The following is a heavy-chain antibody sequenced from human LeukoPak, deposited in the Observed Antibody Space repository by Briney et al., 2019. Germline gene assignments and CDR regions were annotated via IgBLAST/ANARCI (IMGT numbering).Heavy chain of an antibody. J-gene: IGHJ4*02. Sequence: PGGSLRLSCAASGFTFSSYEMNWVRQAPGEGLEWVSYISSSGSTIYYADSVKGRFTISRDNAKNSLYLQMNSLRAEDTAVYYCARDRDYGDYAFDYWGQGTLVTVSS. CDR1: GFTFSSYE. CDR3: ARDRDYGDYAFDY. D-gene: IGHD4-17*01. V-gene: IGHV3-48*03. CDR2: ISSSGSTI.